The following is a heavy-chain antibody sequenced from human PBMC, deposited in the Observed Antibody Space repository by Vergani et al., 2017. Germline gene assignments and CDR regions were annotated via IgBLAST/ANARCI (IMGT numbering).Heavy chain of an antibody. CDR3: ARDRRGMVRATGWFDP. D-gene: IGHD3-10*01. CDR2: INPSGGST. Sequence: QVQLVQSGAEVKKPGASVKVSCKASGYTFTSYYMHWVRQAPGQGLEWMGIINPSGGSTSYAQKFQGRVTMTRDTSTSTVYLELSSLRSEDTSVYYCARDRRGMVRATGWFDPWGQGTLVTVSS. J-gene: IGHJ5*02. V-gene: IGHV1-46*01. CDR1: GYTFTSYY.